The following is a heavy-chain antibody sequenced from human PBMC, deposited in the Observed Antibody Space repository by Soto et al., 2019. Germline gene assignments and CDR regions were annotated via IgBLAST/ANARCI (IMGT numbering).Heavy chain of an antibody. Sequence: EVQVLESGGGLAQAGGSLRLSCAASGFNFRIYAMNWVRQAPGKGLEWVSVMVGDGSSWDYADSVRGRFTISRDNSKNTLYLQMNSLRAEDTAVYYCAKDLRPDGRYDLDYWGQGTLVTVSS. D-gene: IGHD1-26*01. V-gene: IGHV3-23*01. J-gene: IGHJ4*02. CDR3: AKDLRPDGRYDLDY. CDR2: MVGDGSSW. CDR1: GFNFRIYA.